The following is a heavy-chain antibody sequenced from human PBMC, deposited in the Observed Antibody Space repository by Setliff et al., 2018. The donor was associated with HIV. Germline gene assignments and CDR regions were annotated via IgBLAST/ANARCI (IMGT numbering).Heavy chain of an antibody. CDR1: GGPISGYY. J-gene: IGHJ3*02. V-gene: IGHV4-4*07. Sequence: PSETLSLTCTVSGGPISGYYWSWIRQLAGKGLEWIGRIYSNGGTNYSPSLKSRVTMSLDTSKNQFSLKLNSVTAADTAVYYCARGPGARNNEAFDIWGQGTMVTVSS. CDR2: IYSNGGT. CDR3: ARGPGARNNEAFDI. D-gene: IGHD1-1*01.